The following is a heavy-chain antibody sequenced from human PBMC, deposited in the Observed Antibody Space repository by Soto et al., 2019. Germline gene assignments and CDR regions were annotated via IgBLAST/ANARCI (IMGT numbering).Heavy chain of an antibody. CDR1: GGTFSSYA. Sequence: QVQLVQSGAEVKKPGSSVKVSCKASGGTFSSYAISWVRQAPGQGLEWMGGIIPIFGTANYAQKFQGRVTITADKSTSTAYMELSSLRSEDTAVYYCAKPDFDWLSRIKYWYFDLWGRGTLVTVSS. CDR2: IIPIFGTA. CDR3: AKPDFDWLSRIKYWYFDL. J-gene: IGHJ2*01. V-gene: IGHV1-69*06. D-gene: IGHD3-9*01.